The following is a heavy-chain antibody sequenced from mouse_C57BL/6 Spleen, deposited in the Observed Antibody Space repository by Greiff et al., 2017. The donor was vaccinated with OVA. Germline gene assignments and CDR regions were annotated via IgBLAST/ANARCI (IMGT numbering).Heavy chain of an antibody. CDR2: ISYDGSN. CDR3: ARGDYPYWYFDV. V-gene: IGHV3-6*01. CDR1: GYSITSGYY. Sequence: DVKLQESGPGLVKPSQSLSLTCSVTGYSITSGYYWNWIRQFPGNKLEWMGYISYDGSNNYNPSLKNRISITRDTSKNQFFLKLNSVTTEDTATYYCARGDYPYWYFDVWGTGTTVTVSS. J-gene: IGHJ1*03. D-gene: IGHD2-4*01.